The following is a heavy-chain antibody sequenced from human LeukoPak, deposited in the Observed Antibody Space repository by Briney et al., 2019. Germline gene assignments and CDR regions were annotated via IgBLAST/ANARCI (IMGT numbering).Heavy chain of an antibody. J-gene: IGHJ6*02. CDR1: GFTFSSYS. CDR3: ARLLVDTATFNSYYYYGMDV. D-gene: IGHD5-18*01. CDR2: ISSSSSYI. Sequence: GGSLRLSCAASGFTFSSYSMNWVRQAPGKGLEWVSSISSSSSYIYYADSVKGRFTISRDNAKNSLYLQMNSLRAEDTAVYYCARLLVDTATFNSYYYYGMDVWGQGTTVTVSS. V-gene: IGHV3-21*01.